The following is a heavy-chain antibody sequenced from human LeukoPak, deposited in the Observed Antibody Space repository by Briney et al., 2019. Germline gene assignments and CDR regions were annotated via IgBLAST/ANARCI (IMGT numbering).Heavy chain of an antibody. CDR1: DDSISSYY. J-gene: IGHJ6*03. CDR2: IYYSGST. Sequence: SETLSLTCTVSDDSISSYYWSWIRQPPGKGLEWIGYIYYSGSTNYNPSLKSRVTISVDTSKNQFSLKLSSVTAADTAVYYCARETSQKGAHYMDVWGKGTTVTISS. D-gene: IGHD3-16*01. CDR3: ARETSQKGAHYMDV. V-gene: IGHV4-59*01.